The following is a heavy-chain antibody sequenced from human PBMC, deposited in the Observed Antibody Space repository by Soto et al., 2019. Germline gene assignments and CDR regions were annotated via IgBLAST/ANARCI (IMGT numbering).Heavy chain of an antibody. D-gene: IGHD5-12*01. CDR1: GFTFSNYP. CDR3: LKPYRGYTNGGPNNYFGP. Sequence: EVQLLESGGGLGQPGGSLRLSCAASGFTFSNYPMTWVRQAPGKAPEWVSAISLSGGRTYYADSVKGRFTISRDNSKNTLYLQMNILRAEDTAIYYCLKPYRGYTNGGPNNYFGPWGQGTLVTVSS. J-gene: IGHJ5*02. CDR2: ISLSGGRT. V-gene: IGHV3-23*01.